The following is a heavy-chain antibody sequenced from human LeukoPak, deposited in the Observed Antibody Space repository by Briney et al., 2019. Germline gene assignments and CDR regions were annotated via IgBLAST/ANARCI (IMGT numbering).Heavy chain of an antibody. CDR2: ISGSGGRT. D-gene: IGHD6-19*01. V-gene: IGHV3-23*01. J-gene: IGHJ4*02. Sequence: LRLSXAASGFTFSSYAMSWVRQAPGKGLEWVSAISGSGGRTYYADSVKGRFTISRDNSKTTLYQQMNSLRAEDTAVYYCAKDLFPAVAGTADYWGQGTLVTVSS. CDR1: GFTFSSYA. CDR3: AKDLFPAVAGTADY.